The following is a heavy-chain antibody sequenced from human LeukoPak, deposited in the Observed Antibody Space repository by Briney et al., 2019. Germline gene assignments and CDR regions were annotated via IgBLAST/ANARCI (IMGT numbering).Heavy chain of an antibody. CDR3: ARDIYDILTGDAFDI. D-gene: IGHD3-9*01. Sequence: GGSLRLSCAASGFTFSSYWMSWVRQAPGKGLEWVANIKQDGSEKYYVDSVKGRFTVSRDNAKNSLYLQMNSLRAEDTAVYYCARDIYDILTGDAFDIWGQGTMVTVSS. CDR1: GFTFSSYW. V-gene: IGHV3-7*01. CDR2: IKQDGSEK. J-gene: IGHJ3*02.